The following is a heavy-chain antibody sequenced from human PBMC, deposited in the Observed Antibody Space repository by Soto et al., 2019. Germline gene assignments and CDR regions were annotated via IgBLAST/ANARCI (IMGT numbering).Heavy chain of an antibody. Sequence: QVQLQESGPGLVKPSQTLSLTCTVSGGSISSGGYYWSWIRQHPGKGLEWIGYIYYSGSTYYNPSLKSRVTISVDTSKTQFSLKRSSVTAADTAVYYCARAGDCSSTSCYANFDYWGQGTLVTVSS. J-gene: IGHJ4*02. CDR1: GGSISSGGYY. V-gene: IGHV4-31*03. D-gene: IGHD2-2*01. CDR3: ARAGDCSSTSCYANFDY. CDR2: IYYSGST.